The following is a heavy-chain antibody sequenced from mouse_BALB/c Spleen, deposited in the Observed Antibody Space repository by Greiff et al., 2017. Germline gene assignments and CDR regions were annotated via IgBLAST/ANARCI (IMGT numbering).Heavy chain of an antibody. J-gene: IGHJ2*01. V-gene: IGHV14-4*02. D-gene: IGHD4-1*01. CDR1: GFNIKDYY. CDR3: NANWDYFDY. Sequence: EVKLMESGAELVRSGASVKLSCTASGFNIKDYYMHWVKQRPEQGLEWIGWIDPENGDTEYAPKFQGKATMTADTSSNTAYLQLSSLTSEDTAVYYCNANWDYFDYWGQGTTLTVSS. CDR2: IDPENGDT.